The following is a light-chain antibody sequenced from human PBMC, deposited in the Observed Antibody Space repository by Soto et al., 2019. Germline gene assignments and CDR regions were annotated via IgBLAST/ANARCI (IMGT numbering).Light chain of an antibody. J-gene: IGLJ2*01. CDR3: QSYDSSLSGNVV. Sequence: QSVLTQPPSVSGAPGHRVTISCTGSSSNIGAGYDVHWYQQLPGTAPKLLIYGNSNRPSGVPDRFSGSKSGTSASLAITGLQAEDEADYYCQSYDSSLSGNVVFGGGTKVTVL. CDR1: SSNIGAGYD. V-gene: IGLV1-40*01. CDR2: GNS.